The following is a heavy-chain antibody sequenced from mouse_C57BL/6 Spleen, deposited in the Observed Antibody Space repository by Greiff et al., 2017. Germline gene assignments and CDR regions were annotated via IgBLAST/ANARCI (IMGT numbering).Heavy chain of an antibody. CDR3: VRPPYYYGSSYAMDY. CDR1: GFSFNTYA. D-gene: IGHD1-1*01. V-gene: IGHV10-1*01. CDR2: IRSKSNNYAT. Sequence: DVKLVESGGGLVQPKGSLKLSCAASGFSFNTYAMNWVRQAPGKGLEWVARIRSKSNNYATYYADSVKDRFTISRDDSESMLYLQMNNLKTEDTAMYYCVRPPYYYGSSYAMDYWGQGTSVTVSS. J-gene: IGHJ4*01.